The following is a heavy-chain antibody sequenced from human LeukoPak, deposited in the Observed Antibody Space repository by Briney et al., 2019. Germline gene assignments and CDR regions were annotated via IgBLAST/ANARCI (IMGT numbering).Heavy chain of an antibody. CDR1: GFGFSGYS. Sequence: PGGSLRLSCAVAGFGFSGYSMVWGRQAPGKGLEWVSYISNSSSYMYYANSVKGRFTISRDNAKNSVYLQMNSLRADDTAVYFCARLSDFGRIFDYWGQGTLVTVSS. CDR3: ARLSDFGRIFDY. D-gene: IGHD3-3*01. CDR2: ISNSSSYM. V-gene: IGHV3-21*06. J-gene: IGHJ4*02.